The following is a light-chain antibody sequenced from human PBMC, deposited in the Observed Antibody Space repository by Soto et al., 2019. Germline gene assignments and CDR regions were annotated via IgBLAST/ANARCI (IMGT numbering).Light chain of an antibody. J-gene: IGLJ1*01. CDR2: EGS. Sequence: QSVLTQPASVSLSPGQSIAISGTGTSSDVGSYNSVSWYQQHPGKAPKLMIYEGSKRPSGVSDRFSGSKSGNTASLTISGLQAEDEADYYCCSYAGNPYVFGTGTKVTVL. V-gene: IGLV2-23*01. CDR1: SSDVGSYNS. CDR3: CSYAGNPYV.